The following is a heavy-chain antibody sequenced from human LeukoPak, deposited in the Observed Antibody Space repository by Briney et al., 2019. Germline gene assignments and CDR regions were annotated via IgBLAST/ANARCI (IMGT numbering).Heavy chain of an antibody. CDR2: ISAYNGNT. J-gene: IGHJ3*02. V-gene: IGHV1-18*01. Sequence: ASVKVSCKASGYTFTSYGISWVRQAPGQGLEWMGWISAYNGNTNYAQKLQGRVTMTTDTSTSTAYMELRSLRSDDTAVYYCARDSRCGGDCYTDAFDIWGQGTMVTVSS. CDR1: GYTFTSYG. D-gene: IGHD2-21*01. CDR3: ARDSRCGGDCYTDAFDI.